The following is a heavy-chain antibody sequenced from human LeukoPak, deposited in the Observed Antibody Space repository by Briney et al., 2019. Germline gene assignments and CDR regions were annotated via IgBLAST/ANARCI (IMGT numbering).Heavy chain of an antibody. CDR2: INHSGST. V-gene: IGHV4-34*01. Sequence: SETLSLTCAVYGGSFSGYYWCWIRQPPGKGLEWIGEINHSGSTNYNPSLKSRVTISVDTSKNQFSLKLSSVTAADTAVYYCARGRGIAVAGTVNWFDPWGQGTLVTVSS. D-gene: IGHD6-19*01. CDR1: GGSFSGYY. CDR3: ARGRGIAVAGTVNWFDP. J-gene: IGHJ5*02.